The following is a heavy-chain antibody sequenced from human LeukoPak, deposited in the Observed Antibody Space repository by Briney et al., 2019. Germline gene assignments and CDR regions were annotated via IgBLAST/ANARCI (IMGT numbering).Heavy chain of an antibody. J-gene: IGHJ4*02. V-gene: IGHV1-2*02. CDR2: INPNSGGT. Sequence: ASVKVSCTTSGYSFTGYFMHWVRQAPGQGLEWMGWINPNSGGTNYAQKFQGRVTMTSDTSISTAYMELSGLTPDDTAVYYCARGGGFGSSWYEAFWGQGTLVTVSS. CDR3: ARGGGFGSSWYEAF. CDR1: GYSFTGYF. D-gene: IGHD6-13*01.